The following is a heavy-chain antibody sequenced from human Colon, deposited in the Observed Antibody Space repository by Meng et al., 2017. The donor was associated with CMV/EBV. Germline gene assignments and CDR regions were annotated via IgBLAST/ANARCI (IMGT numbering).Heavy chain of an antibody. Sequence: QITLKDSGPTLVKPTQTLTLTCPFSGFSLNTYEVGVGWFRQPPGKAPEWLALIYWDDDKRYRSSLGNRLTLPHDASKNQVVLTMTDMDPVDTATYYCAHKSLPAAFFDYWSQGTLVTVSS. CDR2: IYWDDDK. D-gene: IGHD2-2*01. CDR3: AHKSLPAAFFDY. J-gene: IGHJ4*02. CDR1: GFSLNTYEVG. V-gene: IGHV2-5*02.